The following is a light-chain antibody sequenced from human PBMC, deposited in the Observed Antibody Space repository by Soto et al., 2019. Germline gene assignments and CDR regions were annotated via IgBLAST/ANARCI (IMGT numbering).Light chain of an antibody. CDR1: QAIYSY. Sequence: DIQLTQSPFFLSASVGDRVTISCRASQAIYSYLAWYQQKPGKAPKLLIFGASKLQSGVPSRFSGSGSGTEFTLTISSLLPEDFATYYCQQLNSHPRTFGQGTKLEIK. J-gene: IGKJ2*01. V-gene: IGKV1-9*01. CDR2: GAS. CDR3: QQLNSHPRT.